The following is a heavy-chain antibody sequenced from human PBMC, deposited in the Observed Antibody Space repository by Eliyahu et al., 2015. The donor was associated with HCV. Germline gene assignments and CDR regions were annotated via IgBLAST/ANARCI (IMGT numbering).Heavy chain of an antibody. J-gene: IGHJ4*02. D-gene: IGHD1-26*01. Sequence: EVQLVDSGGGLVKPGGSLGLSCSASGFTFSDAWMSWVRQAPGKGLEWVGRIKSKTEGGTTDYATAVKGRFTISRDDSKNTLYLQMNSLKIEDTAVYYCTTAIRWDVRPFDYWGRGTLVTVSS. CDR2: IKSKTEGGTT. CDR3: TTAIRWDVRPFDY. V-gene: IGHV3-15*01. CDR1: GFTFSDAW.